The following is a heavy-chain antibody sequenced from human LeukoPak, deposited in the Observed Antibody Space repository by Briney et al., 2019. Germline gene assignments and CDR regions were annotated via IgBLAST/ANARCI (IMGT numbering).Heavy chain of an antibody. CDR2: ISSSSSTI. J-gene: IGHJ4*02. V-gene: IGHV3-48*04. CDR1: GFTFSSYS. Sequence: GGSLRLSCAASGFTFSSYSMNWVRQAPGKGLEWVSYISSSSSTIYYADSVKGRFTISRDNAKNSLYLQMNSLRAEDTAVYYCAKDMGAYSGSYYDYWGQGNLVTVSS. CDR3: AKDMGAYSGSYYDY. D-gene: IGHD1-26*01.